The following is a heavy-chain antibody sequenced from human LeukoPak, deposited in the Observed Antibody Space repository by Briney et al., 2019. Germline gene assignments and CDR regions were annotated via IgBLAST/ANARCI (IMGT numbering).Heavy chain of an antibody. D-gene: IGHD3-10*01. J-gene: IGHJ2*01. CDR1: GFTFSSYS. CDR3: AGPGLTSWSFDL. Sequence: GGSLRLSCAASGFTFSSYSMNWVRQAPGKGLEWVSSISRSSDYTYYADSVKGRFTISRDNAKNSLYLQMNSLRAEDTGVYYMAGPGLTSWSFDLRGVAPWSLSPQ. CDR2: ISRSSDYT. V-gene: IGHV3-21*03.